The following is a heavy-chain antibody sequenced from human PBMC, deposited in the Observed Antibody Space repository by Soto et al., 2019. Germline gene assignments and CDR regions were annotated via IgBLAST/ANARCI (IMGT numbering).Heavy chain of an antibody. J-gene: IGHJ3*02. CDR1: GGSIRSGGYS. CDR2: IYHSGST. Sequence: SETLSRTCSVSGGSIRSGGYSWSWIRQPPGKGLEWIGYIYHSGSTYYNPSLKSRVTISVDRSKNQFSLKLSSVTAADTAVYYCARGYGAFDIWGQGTMVTVSS. D-gene: IGHD1-20*01. CDR3: ARGYGAFDI. V-gene: IGHV4-30-2*01.